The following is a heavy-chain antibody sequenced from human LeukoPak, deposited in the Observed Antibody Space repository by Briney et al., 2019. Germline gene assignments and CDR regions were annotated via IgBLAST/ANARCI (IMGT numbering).Heavy chain of an antibody. CDR2: IAHDGTI. J-gene: IGHJ4*02. V-gene: IGHV4-4*02. CDR3: TREDRPYCPFAY. CDR1: GXSIDITND. Sequence: SETLSLTCGVSGXSIDITNDWSWFLQAPGKGLEWMGEIAHDGTINYNTSLRSRVAMSLDRANNQFSLSLTSVTAADTAVYYCTREDRPYCPFAYWGQGVLVTVSS. D-gene: IGHD1-26*01.